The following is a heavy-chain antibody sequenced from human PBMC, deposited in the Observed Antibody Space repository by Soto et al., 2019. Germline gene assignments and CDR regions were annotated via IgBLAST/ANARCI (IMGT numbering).Heavy chain of an antibody. D-gene: IGHD3-22*01. CDR1: GYSFISYW. CDR3: ARQYYYDTSAYPD. Sequence: PGESLKISCKGSGYSFISYWIAWVRQMPGKGLEWMGSIFPADFDVRYSPSFQGQVTISVDKSISTAYLQWSSLEASDTAMYYCARQYYYDTSAYPDWGQGTLVTVSS. V-gene: IGHV5-51*01. CDR2: IFPADFDV. J-gene: IGHJ4*02.